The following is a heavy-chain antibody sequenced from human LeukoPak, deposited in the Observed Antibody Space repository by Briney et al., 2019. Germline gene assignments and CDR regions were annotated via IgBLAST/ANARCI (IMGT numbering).Heavy chain of an antibody. CDR3: AKIVPGHFITHFDY. Sequence: GGSLRLACAASGFTVSSYAMSWVRQAPGKGLEWVSAISGSGGHTYYADSVKGRFTISRDNSKNTLYLQMNSLRAEDTAVYYCAKIVPGHFITHFDYWGQGTLVTVSS. D-gene: IGHD3-16*01. J-gene: IGHJ4*02. CDR1: GFTVSSYA. V-gene: IGHV3-23*01. CDR2: ISGSGGHT.